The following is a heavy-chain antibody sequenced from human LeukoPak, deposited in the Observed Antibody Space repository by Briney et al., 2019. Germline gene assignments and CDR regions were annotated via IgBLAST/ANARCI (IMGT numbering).Heavy chain of an antibody. CDR3: ARDLRSTSPEIKHWYYGMDV. J-gene: IGHJ6*02. D-gene: IGHD1-1*01. CDR2: TYYRSKWYN. CDR1: GDSVSSNSAA. V-gene: IGHV6-1*01. Sequence: SQTLSLTCAISGDSVSSNSAAWNWIRQSPSRGLEWLGRTYYRSKWYNDYAVSVKSRITINPDTSKNQFSLQLNSVTPEDTAVYYCARDLRSTSPEIKHWYYGMDVWGQGTTVTVSS.